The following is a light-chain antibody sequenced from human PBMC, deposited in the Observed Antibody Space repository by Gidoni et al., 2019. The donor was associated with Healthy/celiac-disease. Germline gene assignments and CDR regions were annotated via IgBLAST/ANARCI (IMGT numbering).Light chain of an antibody. V-gene: IGLV1-51*01. CDR2: DNN. CDR3: GTWDSSLSAGGV. CDR1: GSNSGDNY. J-gene: IGLJ3*02. Sequence: QSVLTQPPSVSAAPGQKVTISCSGSGSNSGDNYVSWYQPLPGTSPKLRIYDNNQRPSGMPDRVSGSKSGTSATLGITGLQTGDEADYYCGTWDSSLSAGGVFGGGTKLTVL.